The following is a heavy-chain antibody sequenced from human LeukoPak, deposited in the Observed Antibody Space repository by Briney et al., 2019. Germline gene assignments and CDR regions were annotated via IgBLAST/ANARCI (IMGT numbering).Heavy chain of an antibody. J-gene: IGHJ4*02. CDR3: ATWYSSGQFPLDY. V-gene: IGHV3-21*01. CDR2: ISSSSSYI. CDR1: GFTFGSYS. D-gene: IGHD6-19*01. Sequence: GGSLRLSCAASGFTFGSYSMNWVRQAPGKGLEWVSSISSSSSYIYYADSVKGRFTISRDNAKNSLYLQMNSLRAEDTAVYYCATWYSSGQFPLDYWGQGTLVTVSS.